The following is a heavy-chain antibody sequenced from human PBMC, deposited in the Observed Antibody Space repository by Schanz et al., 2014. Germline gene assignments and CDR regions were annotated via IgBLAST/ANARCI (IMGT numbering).Heavy chain of an antibody. V-gene: IGHV3-7*05. CDR3: AKDPSHGDYDYYFDY. CDR2: IKQDGSEK. J-gene: IGHJ4*02. CDR1: GFTFSKYW. D-gene: IGHD3-22*01. Sequence: EVQLVESGGGLVQPGGSLRLSCGGSGFTFSKYWMSWVRQAPGKGLEWVANIKQDGSEKYYVDAVKGRFTISRDNAKNSMYLHMKSLRGEDTAVYYCAKDPSHGDYDYYFDYWGQGTLVTVSS.